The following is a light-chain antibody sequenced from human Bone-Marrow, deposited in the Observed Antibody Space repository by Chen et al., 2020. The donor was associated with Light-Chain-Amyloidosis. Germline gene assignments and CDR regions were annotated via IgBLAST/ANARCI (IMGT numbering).Light chain of an antibody. Sequence: SSELTQPPSLSVSPGQTARITWPGDDWPTNYAYWYQQKPGQAPVLVIHRDTERPSGISERFSGSSSGTTATLTIRGVQAEDEADDHCQSADSSGTYEAIFGGGTKLTVL. J-gene: IGLJ2*01. CDR1: DWPTNY. CDR3: QSADSSGTYEAI. CDR2: RDT. V-gene: IGLV3-25*03.